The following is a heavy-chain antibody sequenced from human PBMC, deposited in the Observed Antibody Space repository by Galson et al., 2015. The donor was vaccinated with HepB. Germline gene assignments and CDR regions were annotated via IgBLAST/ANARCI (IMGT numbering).Heavy chain of an antibody. CDR2: ISDSGGST. CDR3: AKRVKPNYYGMDV. Sequence: SLRLSCAASGFTFSSYAMSWVRQAPGKGLEWVSAISDSGGSTYYADSVKGRFTISRDNSKNTLYLQINSLRAEDTAVYYCAKRVKPNYYGMDVWGQGTTVTVSS. CDR1: GFTFSSYA. D-gene: IGHD1-14*01. V-gene: IGHV3-23*01. J-gene: IGHJ6*02.